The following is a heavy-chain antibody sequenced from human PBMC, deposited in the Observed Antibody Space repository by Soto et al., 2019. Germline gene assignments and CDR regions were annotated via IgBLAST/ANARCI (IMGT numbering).Heavy chain of an antibody. CDR1: GFTFRNYA. CDR3: TRILWSSRRDALDI. V-gene: IGHV3-23*01. Sequence: PGGSLRLSCIASGFTFRNYAMAWVRQAPGEDLEWVSAIGTSGTPTLYAGSVKSRFSISRDDSRNTVSLQMNSLGVEDTATYYCTRILWSSRRDALDIWGQGTTVTVSS. CDR2: IGTSGTPT. D-gene: IGHD2-21*01. J-gene: IGHJ6*02.